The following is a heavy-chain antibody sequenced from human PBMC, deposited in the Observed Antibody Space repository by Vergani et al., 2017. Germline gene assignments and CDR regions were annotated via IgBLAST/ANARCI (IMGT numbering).Heavy chain of an antibody. Sequence: QVQLQESGPGLVKPSETLSLTCTVSGGSISSGSYYWSWIRQPAGKGLEWIGRIYTSGSTNYNPSLKSRVTMSVDTSKNQFSLKLSSVTAADTAVYYCARAPGAGVVDDYYYYYGMDVWGQGTTVTVSS. CDR1: GGSISSGSYY. CDR2: IYTSGST. CDR3: ARAPGAGVVDDYYYYYGMDV. V-gene: IGHV4-61*02. D-gene: IGHD3-3*01. J-gene: IGHJ6*02.